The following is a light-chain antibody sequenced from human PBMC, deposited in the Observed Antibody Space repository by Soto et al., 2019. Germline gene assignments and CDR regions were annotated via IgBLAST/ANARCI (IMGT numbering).Light chain of an antibody. V-gene: IGKV4-1*01. CDR2: WAF. Sequence: DIVMTQSPDSLAVSLGERATINCKSSQSVLYSPNNKSYLAWYQQKPGQPPKLLIYWAFTRESGVPDRFGGSGSGTDFTLTITSLQAEDVAVYYCQQYYSIPITFGQGTRLEIK. J-gene: IGKJ5*01. CDR1: QSVLYSPNNKSY. CDR3: QQYYSIPIT.